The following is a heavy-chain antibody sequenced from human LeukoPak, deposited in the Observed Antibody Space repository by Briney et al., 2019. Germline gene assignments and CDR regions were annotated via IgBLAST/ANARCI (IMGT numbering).Heavy chain of an antibody. Sequence: GRSLRLSCAASGFTVSSNYMNWVRQAPGKGLEWVSVIYIGGITYYAGSVKGRFTISRDNSKNTLYLQMNSLRAEDTAVYYCARGYYGSGPDSWGQGTLVTVSS. CDR2: IYIGGIT. CDR1: GFTVSSNY. CDR3: ARGYYGSGPDS. V-gene: IGHV3-53*01. J-gene: IGHJ4*02. D-gene: IGHD3-10*01.